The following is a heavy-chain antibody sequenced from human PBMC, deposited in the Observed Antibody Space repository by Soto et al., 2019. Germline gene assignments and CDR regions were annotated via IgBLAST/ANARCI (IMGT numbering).Heavy chain of an antibody. CDR3: ARGGGTILAPLP. V-gene: IGHV1-2*02. D-gene: IGHD3-3*01. Sequence: QVQLVQSGAEVKKPGASVKVSCKASGYTFTGYFMHWVRQAPGQGLEWMGWINSNSGATKYAQKFQVRVTLSRDPSISTAYLELSVLRSDDTAVYYCARGGGTILAPLPWGQGTLVTVSS. CDR2: INSNSGAT. J-gene: IGHJ5*02. CDR1: GYTFTGYF.